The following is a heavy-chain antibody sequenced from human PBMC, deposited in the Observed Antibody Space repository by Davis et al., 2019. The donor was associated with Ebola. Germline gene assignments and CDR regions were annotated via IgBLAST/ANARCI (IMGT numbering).Heavy chain of an antibody. CDR2: IGYNGQNI. J-gene: IGHJ6*02. V-gene: IGHV3-33*07. CDR1: GFTFWSYG. Sequence: GGSLRLSCEASGFTFWSYGMYWVRQAPGKGLEWVAIIGYNGQNIEYADSVKGRFTISRDNSKSTLYLQMNSLTVADTATYYGVRDLEQVVPYFFAMDVWGQGTTVVVSS. D-gene: IGHD6-6*01. CDR3: VRDLEQVVPYFFAMDV.